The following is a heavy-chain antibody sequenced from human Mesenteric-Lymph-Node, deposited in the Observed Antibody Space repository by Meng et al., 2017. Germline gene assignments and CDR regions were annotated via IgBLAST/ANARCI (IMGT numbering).Heavy chain of an antibody. D-gene: IGHD6-19*01. J-gene: IGHJ4*02. CDR1: GGSISISTW. CDR3: ARDPYATGWAG. Sequence: QMQMQESGPGLVTPSGTLSLTCAVSGGSISISTWWSWVRQPPGKGLEWIGEIYHSGGTNYNPSLRGRVTISLDKSKNQFSLTLRSVTAADTAVYYCARDPYATGWAGWGQGTLVTVSS. V-gene: IGHV4-4*02. CDR2: IYHSGGT.